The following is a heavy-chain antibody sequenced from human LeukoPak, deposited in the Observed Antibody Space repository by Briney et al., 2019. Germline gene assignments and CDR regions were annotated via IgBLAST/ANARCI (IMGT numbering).Heavy chain of an antibody. CDR3: ARARMTRSPKSYYFDY. J-gene: IGHJ4*02. V-gene: IGHV4-59*01. CDR1: GGSISSYY. D-gene: IGHD2-15*01. Sequence: SETLSLTCTVSGGSISSYYWSWIRQPPGKGLEWIGYIYYSGSTNYNPSLKSRVTISVDTSKNQFSLKLSSVTAADTAVYYCARARMTRSPKSYYFDYWGQGTLVTVSS. CDR2: IYYSGST.